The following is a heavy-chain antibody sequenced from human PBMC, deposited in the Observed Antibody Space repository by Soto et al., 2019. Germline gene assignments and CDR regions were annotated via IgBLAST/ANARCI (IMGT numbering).Heavy chain of an antibody. J-gene: IGHJ4*02. V-gene: IGHV3-74*01. CDR3: VRDDPGLGMDY. Sequence: PGGSLRLSCAASGFTFSNFWIHWVRQVPGKGLVWVSHINSDGSDSSYADSVKGRFTISRDNAKNTLYLQMHSLRVEDTAVYFCVRDDPGLGMDYWGLGTLVTVSS. D-gene: IGHD1-26*01. CDR1: GFTFSNFW. CDR2: INSDGSDS.